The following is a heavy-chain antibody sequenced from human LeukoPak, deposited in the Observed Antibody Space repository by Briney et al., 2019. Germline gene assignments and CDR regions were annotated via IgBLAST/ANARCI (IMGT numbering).Heavy chain of an antibody. D-gene: IGHD3-3*01. CDR3: ARGGDRYDFWSGYPGFDY. Sequence: GASVKVSCKASGYTFTSYAMNWVRQAPGQGLEWMGWINTNTGNPTYAQGFTGRFVFSLDTSVSTAYLQISSLKADDTAVYYCARGGDRYDFWSGYPGFDYWGQGTLVTVSS. CDR1: GYTFTSYA. J-gene: IGHJ4*02. V-gene: IGHV7-4-1*02. CDR2: INTNTGNP.